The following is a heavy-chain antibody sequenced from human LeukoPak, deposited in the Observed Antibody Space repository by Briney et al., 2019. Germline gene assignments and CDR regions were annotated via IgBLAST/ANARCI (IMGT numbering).Heavy chain of an antibody. CDR3: ARVTVTTSFVDY. Sequence: SGTLSLACAVSGRTISSNSKCWGCSRQRPGKELEWIGSIYYSGSTYYNPSLKSRVTISIDTSKNQFSLKLSSVTAADTAVYYCARVTVTTSFVDYWGQGTLVTVSS. V-gene: IGHV4-39*07. J-gene: IGHJ4*02. CDR1: GRTISSNSKC. CDR2: IYYSGST. D-gene: IGHD4-11*01.